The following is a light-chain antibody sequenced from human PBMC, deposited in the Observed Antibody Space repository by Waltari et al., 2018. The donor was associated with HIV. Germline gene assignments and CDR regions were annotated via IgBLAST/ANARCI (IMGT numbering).Light chain of an antibody. Sequence: QAGLTQPPSVSKGLKQTATLTCAGNSDNVGYQGVAWLHQHQGHPPKLLSYRNDDRPSGVSERFSTSRSGNTAFLTITELQPEDETDYFCSAWDSSLGAWVFGGGTRLTVL. J-gene: IGLJ3*02. CDR3: SAWDSSLGAWV. CDR1: SDNVGYQG. CDR2: RND. V-gene: IGLV10-54*01.